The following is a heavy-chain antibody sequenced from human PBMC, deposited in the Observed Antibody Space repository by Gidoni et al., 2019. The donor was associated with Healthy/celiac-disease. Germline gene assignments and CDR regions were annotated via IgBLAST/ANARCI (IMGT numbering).Heavy chain of an antibody. CDR3: TRPSLESSG. V-gene: IGHV3-73*01. CDR1: GFTFSGSA. J-gene: IGHJ4*02. Sequence: EVQLVESGGGLVQPGGSLKLSCASSGFTFSGSAMHWVRQASGKGLEWVGRIRSKANSYATAYAASVKGRFTISRDDSKNTAYLQMNSLKTEDTAVYYCTRPSLESSGWGQGTLVTVSS. CDR2: IRSKANSYAT. D-gene: IGHD6-19*01.